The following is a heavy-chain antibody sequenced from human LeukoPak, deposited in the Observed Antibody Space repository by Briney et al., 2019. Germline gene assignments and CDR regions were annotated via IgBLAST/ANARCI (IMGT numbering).Heavy chain of an antibody. Sequence: GGSLRLSCAASGFTFSSYSMNWVRQARGKGLEWVSSISSSSSYIYYADSVKGRFTISRDNAKNSLYLQMNSLRVEDTALYYCAKAYYYDSSGQWVFDYWGQGTLVTVSS. CDR2: ISSSSSYI. V-gene: IGHV3-21*04. CDR3: AKAYYYDSSGQWVFDY. J-gene: IGHJ4*02. D-gene: IGHD3-22*01. CDR1: GFTFSSYS.